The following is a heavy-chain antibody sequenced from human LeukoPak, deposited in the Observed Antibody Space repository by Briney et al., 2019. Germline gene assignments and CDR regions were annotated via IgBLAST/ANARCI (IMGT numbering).Heavy chain of an antibody. CDR2: IYHSGST. CDR3: ARGRVVPAAAKELYFDY. V-gene: IGHV4-30-2*01. Sequence: SQTLSLTCAVSGGSISSGGYSWSWIRQPPGTGLEWIGYIYHSGSTYYNPSLKSRVTISVDRSKNQFSLKLSSVTAADTAVYYCARGRVVPAAAKELYFDYWGQGTLVTVSS. CDR1: GGSISSGGYS. D-gene: IGHD2-2*01. J-gene: IGHJ4*02.